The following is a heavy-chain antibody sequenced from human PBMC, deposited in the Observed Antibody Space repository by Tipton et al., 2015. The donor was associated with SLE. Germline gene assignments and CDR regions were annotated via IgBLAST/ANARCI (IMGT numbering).Heavy chain of an antibody. D-gene: IGHD2-15*01. CDR2: FSYSGST. CDR1: GGSISSCSCY. J-gene: IGHJ3*02. CDR3: ARGRGFCSGGTCYYDGFDI. V-gene: IGHV4-39*07. Sequence: TLSLTCTVSGGSISSCSCYWGWIRQPPGKGLEWIGTFSYSGSTYYNPSLKSRVTISVDTSKNQFSLEVRCVTAADTAVYYCARGRGFCSGGTCYYDGFDIWGQGSVVSVSS.